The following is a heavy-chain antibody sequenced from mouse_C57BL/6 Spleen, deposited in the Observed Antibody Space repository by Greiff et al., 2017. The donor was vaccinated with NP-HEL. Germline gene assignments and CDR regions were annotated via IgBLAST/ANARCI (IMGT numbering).Heavy chain of an antibody. CDR2: INPNNGGT. V-gene: IGHV1-26*01. Sequence: EVQLQQSGPELVKPGASVKISCKASGYTFTDYYMNWVKQSHGKSLEWIGDINPNNGGTSYNQKFKGKATLTVDKSSSTAYMELRSLTSEDSAVYYWARWAYYGSSSWYFDVWGTGTTVTVSS. D-gene: IGHD1-1*01. J-gene: IGHJ1*03. CDR3: ARWAYYGSSSWYFDV. CDR1: GYTFTDYY.